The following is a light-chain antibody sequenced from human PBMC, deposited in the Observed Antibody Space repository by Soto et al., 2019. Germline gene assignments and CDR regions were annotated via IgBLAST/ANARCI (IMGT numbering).Light chain of an antibody. J-gene: IGKJ2*02. Sequence: DIQMTQSPSTLSASVGDRVTITCRASQSISTWLAWYQQKPGKAPKLLIYKASSLEGGVPSRFSGSGSGTEFTLTISSLQPDDFATYYCQQYNTYSRTFGQGTKVETK. V-gene: IGKV1-5*03. CDR2: KAS. CDR3: QQYNTYSRT. CDR1: QSISTW.